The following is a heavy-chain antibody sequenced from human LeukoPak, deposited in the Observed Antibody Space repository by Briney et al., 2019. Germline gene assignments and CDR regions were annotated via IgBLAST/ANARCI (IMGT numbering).Heavy chain of an antibody. CDR2: INHSGST. CDR1: GGSFSGYY. Sequence: SETLSLTCAVYGGSFSGYYWSWIRQPPGKGLEWIGEINHSGSTNYNPSLKSRVTISVDTSKNQFSLKLSSVTAADTAVYYCARYSSSSYYYYYGMDVWGQETTVTVSS. V-gene: IGHV4-34*01. D-gene: IGHD6-13*01. CDR3: ARYSSSSYYYYYGMDV. J-gene: IGHJ6*02.